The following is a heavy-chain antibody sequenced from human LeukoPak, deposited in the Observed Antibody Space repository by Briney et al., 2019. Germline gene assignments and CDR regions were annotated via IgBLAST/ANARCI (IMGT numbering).Heavy chain of an antibody. CDR2: IFYGGNT. D-gene: IGHD6-13*01. CDR3: ARHFSVGSSQNRYFDL. Sequence: SETLSLTCTVSGGSISSSPYYWVWIRQPPGTGLEWIGSIFYGGNTYYNPSLLSRVAVSVDASKNQFSLRLSSVTAAATAVYYCARHFSVGSSQNRYFDLWGRGTLVTVSS. J-gene: IGHJ2*01. V-gene: IGHV4-39*01. CDR1: GGSISSSPYY.